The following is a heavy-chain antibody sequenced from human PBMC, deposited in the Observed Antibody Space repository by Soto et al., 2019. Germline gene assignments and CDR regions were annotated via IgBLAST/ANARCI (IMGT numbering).Heavy chain of an antibody. Sequence: ASVKVSCKASGYTFTSYAMHWVRQAPGQRLEWMGWINAGNGNTKYSQKFQGRVTITRDTSASTAYMELSSLRSEDTAVYYCARGSYYYGSLSYYTYYYYGMDVWGHAPTVTVS. D-gene: IGHD3-10*01. CDR2: INAGNGNT. J-gene: IGHJ6*02. V-gene: IGHV1-3*01. CDR1: GYTFTSYA. CDR3: ARGSYYYGSLSYYTYYYYGMDV.